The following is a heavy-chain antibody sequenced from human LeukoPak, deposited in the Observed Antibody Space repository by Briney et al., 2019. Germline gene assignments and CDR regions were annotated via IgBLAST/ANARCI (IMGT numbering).Heavy chain of an antibody. D-gene: IGHD6-19*01. J-gene: IGHJ3*02. CDR2: IYPGDSPSDSDT. CDR1: GYSFTSYC. V-gene: IGHV5-51*01. CDR3: ARRANSGWYGSAFDI. Sequence: GESLKISCKASGYSFTSYCIAWVRQMPGKGLEWMGIIYPGDSPSDSDTRYSPSFQGQVTISADKSVSTAYLQWSSLKASDTAMYYCARRANSGWYGSAFDIWGQGTMVTVSS.